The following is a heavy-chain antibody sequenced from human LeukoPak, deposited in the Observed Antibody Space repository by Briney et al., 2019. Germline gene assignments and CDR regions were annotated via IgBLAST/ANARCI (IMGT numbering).Heavy chain of an antibody. D-gene: IGHD3-3*01. CDR3: ARRSLEEDV. V-gene: IGHV3-48*03. CDR2: ISSSGTTI. CDR1: GFTFSSYE. Sequence: PGGSLRLSCAASGFTFSSYEMNWVRQAPGKGLEWISYISSSGTTIYYADSVKGRFTISRDNAKNSLYLQMNSLRAEDTAVYYCARRSLEEDVWGKGTTVTVSS. J-gene: IGHJ6*04.